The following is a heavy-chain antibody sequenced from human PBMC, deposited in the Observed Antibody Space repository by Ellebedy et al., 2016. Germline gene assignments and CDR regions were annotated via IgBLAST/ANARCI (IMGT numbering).Heavy chain of an antibody. Sequence: GESLKISXAASGSMFSTFPMNWIRQAPGKGLEWVANIKQDGSEKNYVDSVKGRFTISRDNAKNSLYLQMNGLRAEDTAVYYCARDSRSLPYWGQGTLVTVSS. CDR3: ARDSRSLPY. D-gene: IGHD6-13*01. CDR1: GSMFSTFP. V-gene: IGHV3-7*01. J-gene: IGHJ4*02. CDR2: IKQDGSEK.